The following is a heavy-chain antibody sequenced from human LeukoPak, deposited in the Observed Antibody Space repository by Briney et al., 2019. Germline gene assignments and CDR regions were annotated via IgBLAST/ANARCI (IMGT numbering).Heavy chain of an antibody. J-gene: IGHJ3*02. CDR2: IYSGDST. Sequence: GGSLRLSCAASGFTVSSNYMSWVRQAPGKGLEWVSVIYSGDSTYYADSVKGRFTISRDNSKNTLYLLMNSLRAEDTAVYYCARGYSSGKGNAFDIWGQGTMVTVSS. CDR3: ARGYSSGKGNAFDI. D-gene: IGHD6-19*01. CDR1: GFTVSSNY. V-gene: IGHV3-53*01.